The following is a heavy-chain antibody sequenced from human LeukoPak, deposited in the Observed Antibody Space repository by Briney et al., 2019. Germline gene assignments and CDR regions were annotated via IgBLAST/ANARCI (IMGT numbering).Heavy chain of an antibody. V-gene: IGHV3-7*01. CDR3: ARDKMTMVVTPGGY. CDR2: IKQDGSEK. D-gene: IGHD4-23*01. CDR1: GFTFSSYW. J-gene: IGHJ4*02. Sequence: GSLRLSCAASGFTFSSYWMSWVRQAPGKGLEWVANIKQDGSEKYYVDSVKGRFTISRDNAKNSLYLQMNSLRAEDTAVYYCARDKMTMVVTPGGYWGQGTLVTVSS.